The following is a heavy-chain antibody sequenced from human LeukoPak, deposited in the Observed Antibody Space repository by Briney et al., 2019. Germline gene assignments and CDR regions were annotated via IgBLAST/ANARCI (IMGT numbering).Heavy chain of an antibody. V-gene: IGHV4/OR15-8*02. CDR2: ISLSGQT. D-gene: IGHD1-26*01. J-gene: IGHJ4*02. Sequence: SETLSLTCGVSGGSIRSTNWWSWVRQPPGQGLEWIGEISLSGQTNLNPSLNGRVTMSLDESRNQLSLKLTSVTAADTAIYYCSRESGAFCPFGYWGQGTLVIVPP. CDR1: GGSIRSTNW. CDR3: SRESGAFCPFGY.